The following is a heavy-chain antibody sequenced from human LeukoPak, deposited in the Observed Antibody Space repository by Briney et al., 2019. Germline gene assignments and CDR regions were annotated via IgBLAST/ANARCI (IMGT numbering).Heavy chain of an antibody. D-gene: IGHD3-10*01. CDR2: ISGSGGST. CDR3: AKGRVRGVNVFDY. V-gene: IGHV3-23*01. J-gene: IGHJ4*02. Sequence: GGSLRLSCAACGFTFSSYAMSWVRQAPGKGLEWVSAISGSGGSTYYADSVKGRFTISRDNSKNTLYLQMNSLRAEDTAVYYCAKGRVRGVNVFDYWGQGTLVTVSS. CDR1: GFTFSSYA.